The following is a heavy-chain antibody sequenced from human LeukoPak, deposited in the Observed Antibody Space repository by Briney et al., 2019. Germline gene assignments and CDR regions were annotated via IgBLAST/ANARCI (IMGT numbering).Heavy chain of an antibody. CDR3: ARVYDSSGHYPIDY. CDR2: MNPNSDNT. Sequence: ASVKVSCKAPGYTFTSYDINWVRQATGQGLEWMGWMNPNSDNTGYARKFQGRVTITRNTSISTAYMELSSLRSEDTAVYYCARVYDSSGHYPIDYWGQGTLVTVSS. CDR1: GYTFTSYD. D-gene: IGHD3-22*01. J-gene: IGHJ4*02. V-gene: IGHV1-8*01.